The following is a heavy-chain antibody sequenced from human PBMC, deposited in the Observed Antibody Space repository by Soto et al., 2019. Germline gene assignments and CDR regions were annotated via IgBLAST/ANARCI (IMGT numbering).Heavy chain of an antibody. D-gene: IGHD2-2*01. CDR1: GGSISSGGYY. CDR2: IYYSGST. CDR3: ARXVIVVVPAAIHNNWFDP. J-gene: IGHJ5*02. V-gene: IGHV4-31*03. Sequence: TLSLTCTVSGGSISSGGYYWGWIRQHPGKGREWIGYIYYSGSTYYNPSLKSRVTISVDTSKNQFSLKLSSVTAADTAVYYCARXVIVVVPAAIHNNWFDPWGQGTLVTVSS.